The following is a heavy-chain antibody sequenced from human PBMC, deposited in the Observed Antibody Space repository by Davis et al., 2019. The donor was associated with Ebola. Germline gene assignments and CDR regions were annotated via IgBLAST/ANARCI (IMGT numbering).Heavy chain of an antibody. D-gene: IGHD1-26*01. CDR2: IIPIFGTA. CDR1: GGTFSSYA. J-gene: IGHJ4*02. CDR3: ARESGSYPRTFDY. Sequence: SVKVSCKASGGTFSSYAISWVRQAPGQGLEWMGGIIPIFGTANYAQKFQGRVTITADESTSTAYMELSSLRSEDTAVYYCARESGSYPRTFDYWGQGTLVTVSS. V-gene: IGHV1-69*13.